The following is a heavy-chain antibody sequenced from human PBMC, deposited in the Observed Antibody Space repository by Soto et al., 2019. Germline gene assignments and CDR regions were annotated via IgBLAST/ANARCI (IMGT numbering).Heavy chain of an antibody. D-gene: IGHD3-10*01. CDR3: ATSFGSGSRAYAY. J-gene: IGHJ4*02. V-gene: IGHV1-69*02. CDR2: FNPILSFS. CDR1: GDTFNFYT. Sequence: QVQLVQSGAEVKKPGSSVKVSCKASGDTFNFYTINWVRQAPGLGLEWMGRFNPILSFSNSALKFQGRATLTADKSTSTAYMVLSSLRSEDTAIYYCATSFGSGSRAYAYWGQGALVTVSS.